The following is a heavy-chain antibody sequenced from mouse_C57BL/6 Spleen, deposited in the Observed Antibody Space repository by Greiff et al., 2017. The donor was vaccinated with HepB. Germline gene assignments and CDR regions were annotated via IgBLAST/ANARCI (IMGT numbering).Heavy chain of an antibody. Sequence: QVQLQQSGPELVMPGASVKLSCKASGYTFTSYWMHWVKQRPGQGLEWIGEIDPSDSYTNYNQKFKGKSTLTVDKSSSTAYMQLRRLTSEDSAVYDCARAVGARPYARDYWGQGTSVTVSA. CDR2: IDPSDSYT. CDR3: ARAVGARPYARDY. V-gene: IGHV1-69*01. D-gene: IGHD1-1*01. CDR1: GYTFTSYW. J-gene: IGHJ4*01.